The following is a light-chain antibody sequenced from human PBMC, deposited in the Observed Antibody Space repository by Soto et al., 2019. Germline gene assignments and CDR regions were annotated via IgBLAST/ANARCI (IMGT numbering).Light chain of an antibody. Sequence: EIVMTQSPATLSVSPGERDTLSCRASQSVSSDLAWYQQKPGQAPRLLIYGASTRATGIPARFSGSGSGTEFTLTISSLQSEDFAVYYCQQYNNWALVIFGGGTKVDI. J-gene: IGKJ4*01. V-gene: IGKV3-15*01. CDR1: QSVSSD. CDR2: GAS. CDR3: QQYNNWALVI.